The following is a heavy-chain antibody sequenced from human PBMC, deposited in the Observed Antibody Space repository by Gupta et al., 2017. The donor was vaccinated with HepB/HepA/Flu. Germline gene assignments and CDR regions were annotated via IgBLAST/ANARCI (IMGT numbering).Heavy chain of an antibody. Sequence: QLQLQESGPGLVKPSETLSLTCTVSGGSIISSTYYWGWIRQPPGKGLEWIGSIYYSGNTFYNPSLKSRVAVSVDTSKNQFSLKLSSVTAADTAIYYCARHTRDYSTTSFAFDIWGQGTMVTVSS. J-gene: IGHJ3*02. D-gene: IGHD2-2*01. CDR2: IYYSGNT. CDR3: ARHTRDYSTTSFAFDI. V-gene: IGHV4-39*01. CDR1: GGSIISSTYY.